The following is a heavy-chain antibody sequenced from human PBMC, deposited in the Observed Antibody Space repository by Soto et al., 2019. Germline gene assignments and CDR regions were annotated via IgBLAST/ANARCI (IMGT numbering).Heavy chain of an antibody. D-gene: IGHD6-13*01. CDR1: GYSFSSSW. CDR3: ARHAGNSWKGDYFDY. CDR2: IDPNDSQT. V-gene: IGHV5-51*01. J-gene: IGHJ4*02. Sequence: GESLKISCQASGYSFSSSWIGWVRQMPGKGLEWMGIIDPNDSQTIYSPSFQGQVTISADKSIDTAYLRWSSLKTSDTAMYYCARHAGNSWKGDYFDYWGQGALVTVSS.